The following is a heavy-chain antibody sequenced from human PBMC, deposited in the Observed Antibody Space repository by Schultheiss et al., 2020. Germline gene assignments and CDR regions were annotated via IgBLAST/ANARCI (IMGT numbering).Heavy chain of an antibody. J-gene: IGHJ6*02. Sequence: AETLSLTCTVSGGSISSYYWSWIRQPAGKGLEWIGYIYYSGSTNYNPSLKSRVTISVDTSKNQFSLKLSSVTAADTAVYYCARERRYGMDVWGQGTTVTVSS. CDR3: ARERRYGMDV. CDR1: GGSISSYY. V-gene: IGHV4-59*01. CDR2: IYYSGST.